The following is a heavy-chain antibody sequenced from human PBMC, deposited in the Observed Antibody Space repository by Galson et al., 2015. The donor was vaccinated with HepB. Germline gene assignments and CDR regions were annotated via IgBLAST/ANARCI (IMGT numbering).Heavy chain of an antibody. Sequence: SLRLSCAASGFTFSSYAMSWVRQAPGKGLEWVSAISGSGGSTYYADSVKGRFTISRDNSKTTLYLQMNSLRAEDAAVYYCATRGSDPEYYYDSSGYQYYYYYYGMDVWGQRTTVTVSS. V-gene: IGHV3-23*01. CDR1: GFTFSSYA. CDR2: ISGSGGST. D-gene: IGHD3-22*01. J-gene: IGHJ6*02. CDR3: ATRGSDPEYYYDSSGYQYYYYYYGMDV.